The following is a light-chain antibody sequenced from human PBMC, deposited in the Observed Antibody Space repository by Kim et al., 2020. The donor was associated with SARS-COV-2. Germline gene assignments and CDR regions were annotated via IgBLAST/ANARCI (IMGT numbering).Light chain of an antibody. J-gene: IGLJ2*01. Sequence: SYELTQPPSVSVSPGQTASITCSGDKLGDKYACLYQQKPGQSPVLVIYQDSKRPSGIPERFSGSNSGNTATLTISGTQAMDEADYYCQAWDSSTGVFGGGTQLTVL. CDR3: QAWDSSTGV. CDR1: KLGDKY. V-gene: IGLV3-1*01. CDR2: QDS.